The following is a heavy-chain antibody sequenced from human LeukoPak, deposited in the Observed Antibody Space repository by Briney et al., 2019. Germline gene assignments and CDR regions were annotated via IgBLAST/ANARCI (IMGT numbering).Heavy chain of an antibody. CDR2: INPNSGGT. Sequence: ASVKVSCKASGYTFTGYYMHWVRQAPGQGLEWMGWINPNSGGTNYAQKFQGRVTLTRDTSISTAYLELSRLTSDDTAVYFCARGHTEGDYYYMDVWGKGTTVTVSS. D-gene: IGHD1-14*01. V-gene: IGHV1-2*02. CDR1: GYTFTGYY. J-gene: IGHJ6*03. CDR3: ARGHTEGDYYYMDV.